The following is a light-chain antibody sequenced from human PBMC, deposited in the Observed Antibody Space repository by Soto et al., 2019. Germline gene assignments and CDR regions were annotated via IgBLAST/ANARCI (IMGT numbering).Light chain of an antibody. CDR1: QGISSW. CDR3: QQSSTCPWK. Sequence: DIQMTQSPSSVSASVGDRVTITCRARQGISSWLAWYQQKPGKAPKHLIYGASSLQSGVPSRFSGSGSGTDFTLTIGSQQPEDFATYNCQQSSTCPWKFGQGTKVEIK. V-gene: IGKV1-12*01. CDR2: GAS. J-gene: IGKJ1*01.